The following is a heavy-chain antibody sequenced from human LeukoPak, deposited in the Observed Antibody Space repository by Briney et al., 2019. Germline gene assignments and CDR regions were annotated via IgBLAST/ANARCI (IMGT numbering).Heavy chain of an antibody. CDR2: ISGSGTTI. J-gene: IGHJ5*02. V-gene: IGHV3-11*04. CDR1: GFTLNDYY. CDR3: ARDSPFSPMGLFDP. Sequence: GGSLRLSCAASGFTLNDYYMSWIRQAPGKGLEWISYISGSGTTIYYADSVKGQFTISRDTAKNSLFLQISSLRVDDTAVYYCARDSPFSPMGLFDPWGQGTLVTVSS. D-gene: IGHD3-16*01.